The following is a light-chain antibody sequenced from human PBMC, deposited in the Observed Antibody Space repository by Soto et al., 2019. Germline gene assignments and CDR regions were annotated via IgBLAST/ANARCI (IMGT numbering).Light chain of an antibody. CDR2: GAS. CDR3: QQYNKFPSLT. V-gene: IGKV3-15*01. CDR1: QSVGSN. Sequence: EIVMTQSPATLSVSPGDRATLSCRASQSVGSNLAWYHQKPGQAPRLLIYGASTRATGIPARFSGGGSGTEFTLTISSLQSEDFAVYFCQQYNKFPSLTFGGGTKVEIK. J-gene: IGKJ4*01.